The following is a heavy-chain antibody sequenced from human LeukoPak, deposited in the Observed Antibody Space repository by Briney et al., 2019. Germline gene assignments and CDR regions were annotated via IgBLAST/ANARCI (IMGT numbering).Heavy chain of an antibody. V-gene: IGHV4-61*03. D-gene: IGHD6-19*01. CDR3: ARGDSGGSGWDRGAFDI. CDR2: VSYSGST. CDR1: GGSLSSSSYY. Sequence: SETLSLTCIVSGGSLSSSSYYWGWIRQPPGKGLEWIGYVSYSGSTNYSPSLKSRVTMSVATSKNHFSLKLSSVTAADSAVYYCARGDSGGSGWDRGAFDIWGQGAMVTVSA. J-gene: IGHJ3*02.